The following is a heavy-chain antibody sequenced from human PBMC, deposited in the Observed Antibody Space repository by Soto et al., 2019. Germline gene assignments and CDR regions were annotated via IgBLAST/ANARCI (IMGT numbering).Heavy chain of an antibody. CDR1: GYSFTSNL. D-gene: IGHD2-15*01. CDR2: IDPNDSYT. Sequence: GESLKISWKGSGYSFTSNLISWVRQTPGKGLERMGRIDPNDSYTNYSPSFQGHVTISADKSISTAYLQWSSLKASDTAIYYCARYLLGMDVWGQGTTVTVSS. J-gene: IGHJ6*02. V-gene: IGHV5-10-1*01. CDR3: ARYLLGMDV.